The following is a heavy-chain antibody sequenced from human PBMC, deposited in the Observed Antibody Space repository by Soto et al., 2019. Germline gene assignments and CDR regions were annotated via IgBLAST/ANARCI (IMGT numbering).Heavy chain of an antibody. D-gene: IGHD3-22*01. CDR2: FYYSGNT. V-gene: IGHV4-39*01. CDR3: ARLVIGSGYYYRHDY. Sequence: QLQLQESGPGLVKPSETLSLTCSVSGGSISSRGYYWGWIRQPPGKGLEWIGSFYYSGNTHYNPSLRSRVTISVDTSKNQFSLKLSSVTAADTAVYYCARLVIGSGYYYRHDYWGQGTQVTVSS. J-gene: IGHJ4*02. CDR1: GGSISSRGYY.